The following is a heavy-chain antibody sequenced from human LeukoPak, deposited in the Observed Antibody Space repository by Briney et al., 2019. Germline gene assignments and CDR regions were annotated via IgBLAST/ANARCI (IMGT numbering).Heavy chain of an antibody. CDR2: ISYDGSNK. CDR3: AKSSGSSPPEGWFDP. CDR1: GFTFSNYA. D-gene: IGHD6-13*01. Sequence: GGSLRLSCAASGFTFSNYAMHWVRQAPGKGLEWVAIISYDGSNKYYADSVKGRFTISRDNSKNTLYLQMNSLRAEDTAVYYCAKSSGSSPPEGWFDPWGQGTLVTVSS. V-gene: IGHV3-30-3*02. J-gene: IGHJ5*02.